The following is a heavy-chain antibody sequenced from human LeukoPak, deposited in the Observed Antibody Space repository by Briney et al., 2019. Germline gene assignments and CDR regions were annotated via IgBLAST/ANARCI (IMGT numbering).Heavy chain of an antibody. D-gene: IGHD6-19*01. V-gene: IGHV3-30-3*01. Sequence: GGSLRLSCAASGFTFSSYAMHWVRQAPGKGLEWVAVISYDGSNKYYADSVKGRFTISRDNSKNTLYLQMNSLRAEDTAVYYCAAPAVAGTSFYYHYYGMDVWGQGTTVTVSS. CDR1: GFTFSSYA. CDR3: AAPAVAGTSFYYHYYGMDV. CDR2: ISYDGSNK. J-gene: IGHJ6*02.